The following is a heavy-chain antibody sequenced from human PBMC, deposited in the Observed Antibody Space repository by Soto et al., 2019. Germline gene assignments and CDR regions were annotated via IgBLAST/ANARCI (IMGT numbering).Heavy chain of an antibody. D-gene: IGHD6-19*01. CDR1: GGSISSGGYY. CDR3: ARDRVEYSSGWYFDY. Sequence: QVQLQESGPGLVKPSQTLSLTCTVSGGSISSGGYYWSWIRQHPGKGLEWIWYIYYSGSTYYNPSLKSRVTISVDTSKNQFSLKLSSVTAADTAVYYCARDRVEYSSGWYFDYWGQGTLVTVSS. J-gene: IGHJ4*02. CDR2: IYYSGST. V-gene: IGHV4-31*03.